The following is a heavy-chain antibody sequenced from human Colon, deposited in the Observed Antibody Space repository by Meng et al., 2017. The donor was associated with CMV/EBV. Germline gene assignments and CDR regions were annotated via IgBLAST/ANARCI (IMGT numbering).Heavy chain of an antibody. CDR2: INHSGNT. V-gene: IGHV4-34*01. J-gene: IGHJ6*02. CDR3: ARGQGYCDTTSCRISPHLYYYYVMDV. D-gene: IGHD2-2*01. CDR1: GSSFNDYY. Sequence: SETLSLTCGGSGSSFNDYYWISIRQSPGKGLEWLGDINHSGNTNYNPSLKSRVTISLDTSMSHFSLILTSVTAADTAVYYCARGQGYCDTTSCRISPHLYYYYVMDVWGHGTTVTVSS.